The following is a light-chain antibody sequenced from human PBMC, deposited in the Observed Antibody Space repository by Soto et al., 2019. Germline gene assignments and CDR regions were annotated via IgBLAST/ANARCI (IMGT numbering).Light chain of an antibody. Sequence: EIVLTQSPGTLSLSPGERATLSCRASQSVSSSYLAWYQQKPGQAPRLLIYGASSRATGIPDMFSGSGSGTDFTLTISRLEPEDFAVYYCQQSKGTFGQGTKLEIK. J-gene: IGKJ2*02. CDR2: GAS. CDR1: QSVSSSY. V-gene: IGKV3-20*01. CDR3: QQSKGT.